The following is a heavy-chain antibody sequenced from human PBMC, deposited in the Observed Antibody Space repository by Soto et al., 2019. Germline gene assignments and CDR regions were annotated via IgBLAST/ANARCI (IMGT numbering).Heavy chain of an antibody. V-gene: IGHV3-48*02. Sequence: PGGSLTLSCAASGVIFSSYNINWVRQGPGKGLEWISYISIVSTTIYYADSVKGRFTISSDNAKNSLYLQMSSLRDADTAVYYCARDRGTVTNYVAHDYGMDVWGQGTTVTVSS. J-gene: IGHJ6*02. CDR3: ARDRGTVTNYVAHDYGMDV. D-gene: IGHD4-17*01. CDR2: ISIVSTTI. CDR1: GVIFSSYN.